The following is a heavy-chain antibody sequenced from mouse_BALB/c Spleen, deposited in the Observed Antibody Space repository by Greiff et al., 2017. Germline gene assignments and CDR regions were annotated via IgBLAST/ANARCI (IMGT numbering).Heavy chain of an antibody. CDR3: ARDGGMDY. CDR2: IRNKANGYTT. CDR1: GFTFTDYY. J-gene: IGHJ2*01. Sequence: EVKVVESGGGLVQPGGSLRLSCATSGFTFTDYYMSWVRQPPGKALEWLGFIRNKANGYTTEYSASVKGRFTISRDNSQSILYLQMNTLRAEDSATYYCARDGGMDYWGQGTTLTVSS. V-gene: IGHV7-3*02.